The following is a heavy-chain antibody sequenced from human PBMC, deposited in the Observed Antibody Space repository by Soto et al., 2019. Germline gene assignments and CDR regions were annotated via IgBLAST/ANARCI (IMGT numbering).Heavy chain of an antibody. D-gene: IGHD2-21*01. CDR3: AGQDCYDYRAFDY. Sequence: PGESLKISCKGSGYSFTSYWIGWVRQMPGKGLEWMGIIYPGDSVTRYSPSFQGQVTISTDNSISTPYLQWSSLKASDTAMYYCAGQDCYDYRAFDYWGQGTRVTVSS. CDR2: IYPGDSVT. V-gene: IGHV5-51*01. J-gene: IGHJ4*02. CDR1: GYSFTSYW.